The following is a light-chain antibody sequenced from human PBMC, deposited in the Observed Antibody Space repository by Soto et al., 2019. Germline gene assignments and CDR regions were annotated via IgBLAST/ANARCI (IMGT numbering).Light chain of an antibody. V-gene: IGKV3-20*01. CDR2: GAS. J-gene: IGKJ5*01. CDR3: QQYGTSPPFT. CDR1: QSVDSNY. Sequence: EIVLTQSPGTLYMSPGERATLSCRASQSVDSNYLAWHQHKAGQAPRLLIYGASNRATGIPDRFSGSGSGTDFTLTIITLEPEDFAVYYCQQYGTSPPFTFGQGTRLEIK.